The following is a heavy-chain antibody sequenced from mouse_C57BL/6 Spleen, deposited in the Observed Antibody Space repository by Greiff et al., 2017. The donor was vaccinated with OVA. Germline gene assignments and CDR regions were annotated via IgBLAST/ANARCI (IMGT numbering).Heavy chain of an antibody. CDR3: ARGRDGYYFDY. Sequence: QVQLKESGAELVKPGASVKISCKASGYAFSSYWMNWVKQRPGKGLEWIGQIYPGDGDTNYNGKFKGKATLTADKSSSTAYMQLSSLTSEDSAVYCCARGRDGYYFDYWGQGTTLTVSS. J-gene: IGHJ2*01. D-gene: IGHD2-3*01. V-gene: IGHV1-80*01. CDR2: IYPGDGDT. CDR1: GYAFSSYW.